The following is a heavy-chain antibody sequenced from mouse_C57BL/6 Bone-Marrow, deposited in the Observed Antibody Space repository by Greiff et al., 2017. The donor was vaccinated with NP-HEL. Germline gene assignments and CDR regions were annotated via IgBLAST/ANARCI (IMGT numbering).Heavy chain of an antibody. D-gene: IGHD1-1*01. CDR2: ISDGGSYT. J-gene: IGHJ2*01. V-gene: IGHV5-4*01. CDR3: ARDWYYGSSYYFDY. Sequence: EVHLVESGGGLVKPGGSLKLSCAASGFTFSSYAMSWVRQTPEKRLEWVATISDGGSYTYYPDNVKGRFTISRDNAKNNLYLQMSHLKSEDTAMYYCARDWYYGSSYYFDYWGQGTTLTVSS. CDR1: GFTFSSYA.